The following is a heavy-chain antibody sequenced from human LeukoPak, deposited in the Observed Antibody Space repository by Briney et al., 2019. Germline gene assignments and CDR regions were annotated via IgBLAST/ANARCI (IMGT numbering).Heavy chain of an antibody. Sequence: ASVKVSCKASGYTFTSYDINWVRQATGQGLEWMGWMNPNSGNTGYAQKFQGRVTITRNTSISTAYMELSSLRSEGTAVYYCARGPPADYYMDVWGKGTTVTVSS. CDR3: ARGPPADYYMDV. CDR2: MNPNSGNT. J-gene: IGHJ6*03. V-gene: IGHV1-8*01. CDR1: GYTFTSYD.